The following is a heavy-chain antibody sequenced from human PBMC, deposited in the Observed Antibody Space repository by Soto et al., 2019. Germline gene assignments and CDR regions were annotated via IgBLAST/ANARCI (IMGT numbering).Heavy chain of an antibody. J-gene: IGHJ4*02. CDR2: IYPGDHET. Sequence: GESLKISCQCSGYTFSNFRLGWVRQLPGKGLEWMGIIYPGDHETRYSPSFHGKVTISADKSINAAYLQWNSLEASDTAFYFCARSPRSSPYFDYWGQGALVTVSS. V-gene: IGHV5-51*01. CDR3: ARSPRSSPYFDY. D-gene: IGHD6-13*01. CDR1: GYTFSNFR.